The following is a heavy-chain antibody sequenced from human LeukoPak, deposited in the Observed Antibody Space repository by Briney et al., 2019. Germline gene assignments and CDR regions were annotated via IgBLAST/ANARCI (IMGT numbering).Heavy chain of an antibody. CDR2: VNPSGGST. CDR3: ARVAVEMASWFDP. D-gene: IGHD5-24*01. CDR1: GYTFTSYY. Sequence: ASVKVSCKASGYTFTSYYLHWVRQAPGQGLEWMGMVNPSGGSTSYAQKFQGRVTMTRDTSISTAYVELSRLRTDDTAVYYCARVAVEMASWFDPWGQGTLVTVSS. V-gene: IGHV1-46*01. J-gene: IGHJ5*02.